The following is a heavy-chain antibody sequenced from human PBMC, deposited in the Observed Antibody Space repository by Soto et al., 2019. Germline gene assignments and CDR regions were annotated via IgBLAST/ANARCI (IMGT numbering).Heavy chain of an antibody. CDR2: IIPIFGTA. D-gene: IGHD3-22*01. CDR3: ARDHQYYDSSGSNWFDP. CDR1: GGTFSSYA. J-gene: IGHJ5*02. Sequence: RASVKVSCKASGGTFSSYAISWVRQAPGQGLEWMGGIIPIFGTANYAQKFQGRVTITADESTSTAYMELSSLRSEDTAVYYCARDHQYYDSSGSNWFDPWGQGTLVTVSS. V-gene: IGHV1-69*13.